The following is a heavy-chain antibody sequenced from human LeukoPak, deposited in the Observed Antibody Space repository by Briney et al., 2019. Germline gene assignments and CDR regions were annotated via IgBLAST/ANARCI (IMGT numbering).Heavy chain of an antibody. J-gene: IGHJ4*02. CDR3: AGDSPVPAATQGYFDY. V-gene: IGHV3-7*01. CDR1: GFTFSNYW. CDR2: IKQDGSEK. D-gene: IGHD2-2*01. Sequence: GGSLRLSCAASGFTFSNYWMSWVRQAPGKGLEWVANIKQDGSEKNYVDSVKGRFTISRDNAKNSLYLQMNSLRVEDTAVYYCAGDSPVPAATQGYFDYWGQGTLVTVSS.